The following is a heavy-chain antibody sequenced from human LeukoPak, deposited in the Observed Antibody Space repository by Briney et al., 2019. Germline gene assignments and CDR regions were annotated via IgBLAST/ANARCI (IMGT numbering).Heavy chain of an antibody. J-gene: IGHJ6*02. Sequence: GGSLRLSCAASGFTFSSYAMHWVRQAPGKGLEWVAVISYDGSNKYYVDSVKGRFTISRDNSKNTLYLQMNSLRAEDTAVYYCARDVFITMVRGVDYYGMDVWGQGTTVTVSS. CDR3: ARDVFITMVRGVDYYGMDV. V-gene: IGHV3-30-3*01. CDR1: GFTFSSYA. CDR2: ISYDGSNK. D-gene: IGHD3-10*01.